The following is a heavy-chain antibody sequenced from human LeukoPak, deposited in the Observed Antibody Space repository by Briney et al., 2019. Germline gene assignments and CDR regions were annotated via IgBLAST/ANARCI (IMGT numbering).Heavy chain of an antibody. V-gene: IGHV1-3*01. J-gene: IGHJ4*02. CDR2: IKAGNGDT. Sequence: ASVKVSCTAPGYIFTKYVVHWVRQAPGQRPEWMGWIKAGNGDTKYSQNFQDRLTITRDTSASTVYMELSSLTSEDTALYYCARDGCGDTCYPGGYWGQGTLVTVSS. D-gene: IGHD2-21*01. CDR1: GYIFTKYV. CDR3: ARDGCGDTCYPGGY.